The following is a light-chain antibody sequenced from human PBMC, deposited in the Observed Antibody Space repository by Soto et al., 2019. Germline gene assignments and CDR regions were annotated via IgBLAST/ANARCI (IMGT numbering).Light chain of an antibody. Sequence: PGDRATLSCRASRNITSYLAWYQQKPGQAPRLLIYDASNRATGIPARFSGSGSGTDFTLTISSLQPEDFAVYYCQQRTIWPPMYTFGQGTKLEIK. CDR1: RNITSY. CDR2: DAS. V-gene: IGKV3-11*01. J-gene: IGKJ2*01. CDR3: QQRTIWPPMYT.